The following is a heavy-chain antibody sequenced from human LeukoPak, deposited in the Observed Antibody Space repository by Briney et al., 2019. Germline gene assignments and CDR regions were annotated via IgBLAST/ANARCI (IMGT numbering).Heavy chain of an antibody. CDR2: ISYDGSNK. D-gene: IGHD4-17*01. CDR3: AKSPSTVTTESY. V-gene: IGHV3-30*18. J-gene: IGHJ4*02. Sequence: RGSLRLSCAASGFTFSSYGMHWVRQAPGKGLEWVAVISYDGSNKYYADSVKGRFTISRDNSKNTLYLQMNRLRAEDTAVYYCAKSPSTVTTESYWGQGTLVTVSA. CDR1: GFTFSSYG.